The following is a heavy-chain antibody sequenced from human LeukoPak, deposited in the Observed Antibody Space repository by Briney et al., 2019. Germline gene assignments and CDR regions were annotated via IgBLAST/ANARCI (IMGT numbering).Heavy chain of an antibody. CDR1: GFTFSTYW. Sequence: PGGSLRLSCAASGFTFSTYWMYWVRQAPGKGLVWVSRINGDGSSTSYADSVKGRFTISRDNAKNTLYLQMNSLRAEDTSVYYCARVGSTDSPHAFDIWGQGTMVTVSS. J-gene: IGHJ3*02. CDR3: ARVGSTDSPHAFDI. V-gene: IGHV3-74*01. CDR2: INGDGSST. D-gene: IGHD2-21*02.